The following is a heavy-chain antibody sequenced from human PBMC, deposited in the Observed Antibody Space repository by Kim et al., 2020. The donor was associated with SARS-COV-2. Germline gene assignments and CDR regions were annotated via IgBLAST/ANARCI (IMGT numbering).Heavy chain of an antibody. CDR1: GYTFISYG. Sequence: ASVKVSCKAFGYTFISYGISWVRQAPGQGLEWMGWISAYNGNTNYARKLQGRVTMTRDTSTSTAYMELRRLRSDDTAVYYCARGCEPTGCPWDPHQPNWFDPWGQGTLVTVSS. CDR3: ARGCEPTGCPWDPHQPNWFDP. CDR2: ISAYNGNT. J-gene: IGHJ5*02. V-gene: IGHV1-18*01. D-gene: IGHD2-2*01.